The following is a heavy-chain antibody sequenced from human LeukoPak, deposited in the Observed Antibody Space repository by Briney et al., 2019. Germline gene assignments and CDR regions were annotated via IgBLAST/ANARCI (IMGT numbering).Heavy chain of an antibody. CDR2: ISSSSSTI. D-gene: IGHD1-1*01. CDR3: ARDSRVEFYYYYMDV. V-gene: IGHV3-48*01. CDR1: GFTFSSYS. J-gene: IGHJ6*03. Sequence: PGGSLRLSCAASGFTFSSYSMNWVRQAPGKGLEWVSYISSSSSTIYYADSVKGRFTISRDNAKNSLYLQMNSLRAEDTAVYYCARDSRVEFYYYYMDVWAKGPRSPSP.